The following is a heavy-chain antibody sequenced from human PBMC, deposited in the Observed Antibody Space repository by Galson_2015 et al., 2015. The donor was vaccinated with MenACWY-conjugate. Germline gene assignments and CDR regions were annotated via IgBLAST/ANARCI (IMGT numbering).Heavy chain of an antibody. CDR3: GKDKVADTAMVIEH. CDR2: ISDRGTYT. V-gene: IGHV3-23*01. Sequence: PLRLSCAASGFTFNNHAMNRLRQAPGTGLEWLSVISDRGTYTAYADSVKGRFAISRDASKHTVFLQMPSLGVEDTAVYFCGKDKVADTAMVIEHWGQGALVSVSS. D-gene: IGHD5-18*01. J-gene: IGHJ1*01. CDR1: GFTFNNHA.